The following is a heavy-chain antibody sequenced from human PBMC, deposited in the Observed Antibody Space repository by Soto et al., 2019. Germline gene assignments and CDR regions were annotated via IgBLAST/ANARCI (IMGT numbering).Heavy chain of an antibody. CDR2: IYYSGST. CDR3: QRFDILTGRNAFDI. Sequence: NPSVTLSLTCTVSGGSISSGGYYWSWIRQHPGKGLEWIGYIYYSGSTYYNPSLKSRVTISVDTSKNQFSLKLSSVTAADTAVYYCQRFDILTGRNAFDIWGQGTMVTVSS. D-gene: IGHD3-9*01. V-gene: IGHV4-31*03. J-gene: IGHJ3*02. CDR1: GGSISSGGYY.